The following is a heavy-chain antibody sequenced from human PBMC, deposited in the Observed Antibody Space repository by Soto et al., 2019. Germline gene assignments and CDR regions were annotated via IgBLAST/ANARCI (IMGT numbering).Heavy chain of an antibody. V-gene: IGHV3-21*01. CDR3: ASHPRDSSGYWYYFDY. CDR2: ISSSSSYI. J-gene: IGHJ4*02. Sequence: EVQLVESGGGLVKPGGSLRLSCAGSGFTFSSYSMNWVRQAPGKGLEWVSSISSSSSYIYYADSVKGRFTISRDNAKNSLYLQMNSLSAEYTAVYYCASHPRDSSGYWYYFDYWGQGTLVTVSS. CDR1: GFTFSSYS. D-gene: IGHD3-22*01.